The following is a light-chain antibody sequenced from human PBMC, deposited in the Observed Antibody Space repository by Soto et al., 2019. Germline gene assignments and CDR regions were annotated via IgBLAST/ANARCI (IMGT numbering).Light chain of an antibody. Sequence: EIVMTQSPATLSVSPGERATLSCRASQSVSSNLAWYQQKPGQAPRLLIYGASTRATGIPARFSGSGSGTEVTLTISSLQSEDFAVYYCQQYNNWPLWTFGQGTKVE. CDR1: QSVSSN. CDR3: QQYNNWPLWT. CDR2: GAS. V-gene: IGKV3-15*01. J-gene: IGKJ1*01.